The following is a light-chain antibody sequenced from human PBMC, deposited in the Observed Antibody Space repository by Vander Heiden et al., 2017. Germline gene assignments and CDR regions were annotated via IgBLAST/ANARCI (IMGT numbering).Light chain of an antibody. Sequence: DVVMTQSPLSLPVTLGQPASISCRSSQSLVVGNGKTFLHWFHQRPGQSPRRLIYEVSNRDSGVPDRFSGSGSGTNFTLKISRVEAEDVGVYYCRQGKHWPLTFGGGTKVEI. V-gene: IGKV2-30*01. CDR1: QSLVVGNGKTF. CDR3: RQGKHWPLT. CDR2: EVS. J-gene: IGKJ4*01.